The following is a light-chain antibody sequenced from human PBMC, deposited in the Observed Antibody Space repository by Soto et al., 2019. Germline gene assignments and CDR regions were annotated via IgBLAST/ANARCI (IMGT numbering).Light chain of an antibody. J-gene: IGKJ4*01. Sequence: EIVLTQSPGTLSLSPGDRATLSCRASQSLGSDYFAWYQQKPGQAPRLLIYFVSSRDTGIPDRFSGSGSGTDFTLTISRLEPEDSAVYYCQQYDTLPVTFGGGTVVELK. CDR3: QQYDTLPVT. CDR1: QSLGSDY. V-gene: IGKV3-20*01. CDR2: FVS.